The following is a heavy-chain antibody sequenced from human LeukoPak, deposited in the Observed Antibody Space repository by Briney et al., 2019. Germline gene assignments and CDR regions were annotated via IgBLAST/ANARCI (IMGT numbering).Heavy chain of an antibody. CDR2: INAGNGNT. CDR1: GFTFTSYA. CDR3: ARAPYLLLLPIGY. D-gene: IGHD2-2*01. V-gene: IGHV1-3*01. J-gene: IGHJ4*02. Sequence: PGGSLRLSCAASGFTFTSYAMHWVRQAPGQRLEWMGWINAGNGNTKYSQKFQGRVTITRDTSASTAYMELSSLRSEDTAVYYCARAPYLLLLPIGYWGQGTLVTVSS.